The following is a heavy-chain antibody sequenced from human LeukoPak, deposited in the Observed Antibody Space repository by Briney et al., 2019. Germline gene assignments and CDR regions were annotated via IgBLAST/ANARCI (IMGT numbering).Heavy chain of an antibody. CDR2: INPNSGVT. D-gene: IGHD5-12*01. CDR1: GYTFTGYY. J-gene: IGHJ4*02. V-gene: IGHV1-2*02. CDR3: ARVLDSGYPVWDC. Sequence: ASVKVSCKASGYTFTGYYMHWVRQAPGQGLEWMGWINPNSGVTNYAQKFQGRVTMTTDTSISTAYMELSRLRSDDTAVYYCARVLDSGYPVWDCWGQGTLVTVSS.